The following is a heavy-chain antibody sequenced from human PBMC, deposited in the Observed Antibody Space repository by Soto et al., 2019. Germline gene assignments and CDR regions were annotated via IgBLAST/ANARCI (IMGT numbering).Heavy chain of an antibody. J-gene: IGHJ5*02. V-gene: IGHV4-39*07. Sequence: PSETLSLTFTVSGDSISVHSYYWTWIRQPPVKGLDWIGSAYYSWTTCSNPSLKRRATISVDTSKNQFSLRLPSVTAADTAIYYCTRRYNWNDNHFDPWGPAALLTTYS. CDR3: TRRYNWNDNHFDP. D-gene: IGHD1-20*01. CDR2: AYYSWTT. CDR1: GDSISVHSYY.